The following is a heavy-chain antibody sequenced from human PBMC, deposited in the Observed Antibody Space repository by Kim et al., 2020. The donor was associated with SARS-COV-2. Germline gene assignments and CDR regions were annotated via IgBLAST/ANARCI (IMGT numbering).Heavy chain of an antibody. V-gene: IGHV3-48*03. Sequence: GGSLRLSCAASGFTFSSYEMNWVRQAPGKGLEWVSYISSSGSTIYYADSVKGRFTISRDNAKNSLYLQMNSLRAEDTAVYYCAGLLRYFDWLDWYFDLWGRGTLVTVSS. CDR2: ISSSGSTI. CDR3: AGLLRYFDWLDWYFDL. D-gene: IGHD3-9*01. CDR1: GFTFSSYE. J-gene: IGHJ2*01.